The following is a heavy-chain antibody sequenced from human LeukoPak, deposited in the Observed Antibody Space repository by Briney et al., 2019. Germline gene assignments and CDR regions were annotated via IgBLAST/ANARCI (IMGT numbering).Heavy chain of an antibody. V-gene: IGHV3-21*01. Sequence: PGGSLRLSCEVSGITFSRHSMNWVRQAPGKGLEWVASIGSSRRYIYHADSVRGRFTISGDNAKKSLYLEMNSLRVEDTAVYYCTRGLEYSSTDAFDIWGQGIMVTVSS. CDR1: GITFSRHS. D-gene: IGHD6-6*01. CDR3: TRGLEYSSTDAFDI. J-gene: IGHJ3*02. CDR2: IGSSRRYI.